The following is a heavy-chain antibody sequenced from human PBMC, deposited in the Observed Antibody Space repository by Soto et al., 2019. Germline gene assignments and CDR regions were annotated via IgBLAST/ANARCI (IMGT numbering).Heavy chain of an antibody. Sequence: EVQLVESGGGLVKPVGSLRLSCAASGFTFSSYSMNWVRQAPGKGLEWVSSISSSSSYIYYADSVKGRFTISRDNAKNSLYLQMNSLRAEDTAVYYCARDGRGVEMATTLDYWGQGTLVKVSS. CDR1: GFTFSSYS. V-gene: IGHV3-21*01. CDR3: ARDGRGVEMATTLDY. CDR2: ISSSSSYI. J-gene: IGHJ4*02. D-gene: IGHD5-12*01.